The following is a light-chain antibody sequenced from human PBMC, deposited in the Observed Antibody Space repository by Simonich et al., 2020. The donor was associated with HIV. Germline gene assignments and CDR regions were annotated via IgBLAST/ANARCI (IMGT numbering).Light chain of an antibody. CDR2: KTS. CDR3: QQAIGFPRT. Sequence: DIQMTQSPSTLSASVGDRVIITCQASQSMSSWLAWYQQKPGKAPKLLFYKTSTLESGVPSRFSGSGSGTEFTLTISSLQPEDFATYYCQQAIGFPRTFGQGTKVEVK. CDR1: QSMSSW. V-gene: IGKV1-5*03. J-gene: IGKJ1*01.